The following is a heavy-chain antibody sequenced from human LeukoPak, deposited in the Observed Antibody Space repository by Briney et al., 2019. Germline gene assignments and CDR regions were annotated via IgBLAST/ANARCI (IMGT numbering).Heavy chain of an antibody. CDR3: ARGNQSLDN. J-gene: IGHJ4*02. V-gene: IGHV3-30-3*01. CDR2: ISYDGSSK. Sequence: PGRSLRHSSAEPGFTLLAYVLYSGPQAPGKGLEWVAVISYDGSSKSYAEPVKGRFTISRDNSGLYMHMSSLRAEDTAVYYCARGNQSLDNWGQGTLLTVSS. D-gene: IGHD1-14*01. CDR1: GFTLLAYV.